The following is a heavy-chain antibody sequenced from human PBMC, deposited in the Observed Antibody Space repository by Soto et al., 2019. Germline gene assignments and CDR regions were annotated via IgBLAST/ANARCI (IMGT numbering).Heavy chain of an antibody. V-gene: IGHV3-11*01. CDR1: GFTFSDYY. CDR3: ARKFESGGYFFDY. J-gene: IGHJ4*02. Sequence: QVQLVESGGGVVKPGGSLRLSCAASGFTFSDYYMSWIRQAPGKGLECVAYMRRSETTIKYADSVKGRFTISRDNAKNSLYLQMNSLRAEDTVVYYWARKFESGGYFFDYWGRGTLVTVSS. CDR2: MRRSETTI. D-gene: IGHD1-1*01.